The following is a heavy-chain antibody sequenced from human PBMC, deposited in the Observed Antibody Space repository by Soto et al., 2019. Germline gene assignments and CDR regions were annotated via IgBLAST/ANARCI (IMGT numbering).Heavy chain of an antibody. J-gene: IGHJ5*02. CDR2: INAGNGNT. V-gene: IGHV1-3*01. Sequence: WASVKVSCKASGYTFTSYAMQWVRQAPGQRLEWMGWINAGNGNTKYSQKFQGRVTITRDTSASTAYMELSSLRSEDTAVYYCARATRGYDPRNWFDPWGQGNLVTVSS. CDR1: GYTFTSYA. CDR3: ARATRGYDPRNWFDP. D-gene: IGHD5-12*01.